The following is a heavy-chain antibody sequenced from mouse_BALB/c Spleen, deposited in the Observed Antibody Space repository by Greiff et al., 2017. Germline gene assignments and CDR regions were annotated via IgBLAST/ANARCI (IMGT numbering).Heavy chain of an antibody. Sequence: EVQLQESGPGLVKPSQSLSLTCTVTGYSITSDYAWNWIRQFPGNKLEWMGYISYSGSTSYNPSLKSRISITRDTSKNQFFLQLNSVTTEDTATYYCARRGGLGAYWGQGTLVTVSA. V-gene: IGHV3-2*02. CDR3: ARRGGLGAY. J-gene: IGHJ3*01. CDR1: GYSITSDYA. CDR2: ISYSGST. D-gene: IGHD2-4*01.